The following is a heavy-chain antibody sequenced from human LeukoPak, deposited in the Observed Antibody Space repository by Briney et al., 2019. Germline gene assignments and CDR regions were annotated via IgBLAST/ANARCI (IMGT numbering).Heavy chain of an antibody. J-gene: IGHJ1*01. D-gene: IGHD4-17*01. CDR1: GFTFSSYG. Sequence: GGSLRLSCAASGFTFSSYGMHWVRQAPGKGLEWVAFIRHDGSNKYYADSVKGRFTISRDNSKNTLYLQLKSLRAEDTAIYYCAKQFNDYGDYVIQHWGQGTLVIVSS. CDR3: AKQFNDYGDYVIQH. V-gene: IGHV3-30*02. CDR2: IRHDGSNK.